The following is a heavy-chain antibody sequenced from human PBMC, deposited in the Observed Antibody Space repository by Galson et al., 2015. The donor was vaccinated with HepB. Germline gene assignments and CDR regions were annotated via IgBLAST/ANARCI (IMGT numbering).Heavy chain of an antibody. CDR2: ISSSSATI. Sequence: SLRLSCAGSGFSFSSYSMNWVRQAPGKGLEWVSYISSSSATIYYEDSVKGRFTISRDNAKKSLYLQMNSLRAEDTAVYYCARAPAPGSRYYNGEYYFDYWGQGTLVTVSS. CDR3: ARAPAPGSRYYNGEYYFDY. CDR1: GFSFSSYS. D-gene: IGHD3-10*01. J-gene: IGHJ4*02. V-gene: IGHV3-48*01.